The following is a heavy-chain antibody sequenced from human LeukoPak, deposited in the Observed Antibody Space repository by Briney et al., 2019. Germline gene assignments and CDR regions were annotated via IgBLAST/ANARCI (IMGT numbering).Heavy chain of an antibody. D-gene: IGHD6-13*01. CDR3: AKGEAFRWYTALLDDY. CDR1: GFTFSSYA. Sequence: GGSLRLSCAASGFTFSSYAMSWVRQAPGKGLEWVSAISGSGGSTYYADSVKGRFTISRDNSKNTLYLQMNSLRAEDTAVYYCAKGEAFRWYTALLDDYWGQGTLVTVSS. CDR2: ISGSGGST. J-gene: IGHJ4*02. V-gene: IGHV3-23*01.